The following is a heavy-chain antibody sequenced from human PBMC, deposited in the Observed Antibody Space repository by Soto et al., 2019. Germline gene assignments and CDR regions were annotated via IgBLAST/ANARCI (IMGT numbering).Heavy chain of an antibody. V-gene: IGHV3-48*02. CDR2: ISNSRSNI. J-gene: IGHJ4*02. Sequence: EVQLVESGGGLVQPGGSLRLSCAASGFTFSSHSMNWVRQAPGKGLEWVSYISNSRSNIYYADSVKGRFTISRDTAKNSLYLQMNSLRDEDTAVYYCARDPYSSTTVTIFDYWGQGTLVTVSS. CDR1: GFTFSSHS. D-gene: IGHD4-17*01. CDR3: ARDPYSSTTVTIFDY.